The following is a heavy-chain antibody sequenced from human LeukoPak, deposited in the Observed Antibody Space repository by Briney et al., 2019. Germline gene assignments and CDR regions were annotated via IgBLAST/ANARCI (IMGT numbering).Heavy chain of an antibody. V-gene: IGHV1-69*04. Sequence: GASVKVSCKASGGTFSSYAISWVRQAPGQGLEWMGRIIPILGIANYAQKFQGRVTITADKSTSTAYMELSSLRSEDTAVYYCASRVLRYFDWSPSTYYYYGMDVWGQGTTVTVSS. CDR3: ASRVLRYFDWSPSTYYYYGMDV. CDR1: GGTFSSYA. J-gene: IGHJ6*02. D-gene: IGHD3-9*01. CDR2: IIPILGIA.